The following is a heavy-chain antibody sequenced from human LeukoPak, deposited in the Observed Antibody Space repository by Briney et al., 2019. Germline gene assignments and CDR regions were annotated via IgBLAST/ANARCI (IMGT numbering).Heavy chain of an antibody. CDR2: INSDGSST. CDR1: GFTFSSYW. J-gene: IGHJ4*02. V-gene: IGHV3-74*01. D-gene: IGHD3-22*01. Sequence: GGSLRLSCAASGFTFSSYWMHWVRQAPGKGLVWVSRINSDGSSTSYADSVKGRFTISRDNAKNTLYLQMNSLRAEDTAVYYCARAGRRGYYDSSGYSDYWGQGTLVTVSS. CDR3: ARAGRRGYYDSSGYSDY.